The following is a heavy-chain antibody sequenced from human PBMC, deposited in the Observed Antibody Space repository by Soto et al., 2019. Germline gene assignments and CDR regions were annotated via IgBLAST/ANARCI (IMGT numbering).Heavy chain of an antibody. CDR1: GLTVRGKKY. J-gene: IGHJ3*02. CDR3: ASWLEREPAYDI. CDR2: LYDVDGT. D-gene: IGHD1-1*01. Sequence: DVQLVASGGGLIQPGGSLRLSCAALGLTVRGKKYITWVRQAPGKGLEWVSALYDVDGTYYADSAKGRFTISRDNYNNIIYLQMNSLGPYDTAVYYCASWLEREPAYDIWGLGTMVTVSS. V-gene: IGHV3-53*01.